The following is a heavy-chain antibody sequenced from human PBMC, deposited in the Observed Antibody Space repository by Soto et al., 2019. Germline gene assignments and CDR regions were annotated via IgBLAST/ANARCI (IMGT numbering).Heavy chain of an antibody. V-gene: IGHV1-69*02. CDR1: GGTFSSYT. D-gene: IGHD2-15*01. CDR2: IIPILGIA. CDR3: ARGVVAATYAFDI. J-gene: IGHJ3*02. Sequence: QVQLVQSGAEVKKPGSSVKVSCKASGGTFSSYTISWVRQAPGQGLEWMGRIIPILGIANYAQKFQGRVTITADKSTSTAYMELSSLRSEDTAVYYCARGVVAATYAFDIWCQGTMVTVSS.